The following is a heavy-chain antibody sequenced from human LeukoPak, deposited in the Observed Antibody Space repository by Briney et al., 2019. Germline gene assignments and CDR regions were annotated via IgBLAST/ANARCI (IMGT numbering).Heavy chain of an antibody. V-gene: IGHV3-23*01. CDR2: ITTSDGNT. J-gene: IGHJ4*02. CDR1: GFNFANYG. D-gene: IGHD7-27*01. CDR3: AKDGGLWVSAHWGDS. Sequence: GGSLRLSCSTFGFNFANYGVSWFRQAPGKGLEWVSTITTSDGNTYYADSVKGRFTVSRDNSKNTLFLQMNSLRAEDTAVYYCAKDGGLWVSAHWGDSWGRGTLVTVSS.